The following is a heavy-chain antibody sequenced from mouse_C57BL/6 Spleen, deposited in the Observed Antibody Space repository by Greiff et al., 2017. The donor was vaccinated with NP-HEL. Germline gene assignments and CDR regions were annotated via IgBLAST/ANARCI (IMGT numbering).Heavy chain of an antibody. Sequence: EVQGVESGPGLAKPSQTLSLTCSVTGYSITSDYWNWIRKFPGNKLEYMGYISYSGSTYYNPSLKSRISITRDTSKNQYYLQLNSVTTEDTATYYCARSGGYYGSYWYFDVWGTGTTVTVSS. CDR3: ARSGGYYGSYWYFDV. D-gene: IGHD1-1*01. J-gene: IGHJ1*03. CDR2: ISYSGST. CDR1: GYSITSDY. V-gene: IGHV3-8*01.